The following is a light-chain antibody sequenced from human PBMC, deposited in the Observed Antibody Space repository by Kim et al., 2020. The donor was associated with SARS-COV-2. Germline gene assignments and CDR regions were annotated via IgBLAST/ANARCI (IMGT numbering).Light chain of an antibody. CDR3: SSYAGSNNFGV. V-gene: IGLV2-8*01. Sequence: VTITCNRTSSGVGGYSYVSWYQQNPGKAPKLMIYEVSKRPSGVPDRFSGSKSGNTASLTVSGLQAEDEADYYCSSYAGSNNFGVFGGGTQLTVL. CDR1: SSGVGGYSY. CDR2: EVS. J-gene: IGLJ2*01.